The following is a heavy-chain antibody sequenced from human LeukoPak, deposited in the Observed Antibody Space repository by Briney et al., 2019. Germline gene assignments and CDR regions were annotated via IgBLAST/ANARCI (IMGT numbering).Heavy chain of an antibody. CDR3: ARGMSSSWYLDSYYMDV. V-gene: IGHV1-69*06. J-gene: IGHJ6*03. D-gene: IGHD6-13*01. CDR1: GGTFSSYA. Sequence: SVKVSCKASGGTFSSYAISWVRQAPGQGLEWMGGINPIFGTANYAQKFQGRVTITADKSTSTAYMELSSLRSEDTAVYYCARGMSSSWYLDSYYMDVWGKGTTVTVSS. CDR2: INPIFGTA.